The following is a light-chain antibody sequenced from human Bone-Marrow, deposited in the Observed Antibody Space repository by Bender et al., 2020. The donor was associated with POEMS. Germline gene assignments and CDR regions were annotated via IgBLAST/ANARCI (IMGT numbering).Light chain of an antibody. V-gene: IGLV3-25*03. J-gene: IGLJ2*01. CDR3: QTGDSATYYVT. Sequence: SYELTQPPSVSVSPGQTARITCSGDALPKQYVYWYQQQPGQAPVLIIYKDTERPAGIPERFSGSSSGTAVTLTISGAHAEDEAYYYCQTGDSATYYVTFGGGTKLTVL. CDR1: ALPKQY. CDR2: KDT.